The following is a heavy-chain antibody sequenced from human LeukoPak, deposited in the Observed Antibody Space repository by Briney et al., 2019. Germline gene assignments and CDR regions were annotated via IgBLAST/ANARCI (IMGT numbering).Heavy chain of an antibody. CDR2: ISSSSSYI. D-gene: IGHD2-15*01. V-gene: IGHV3-21*01. CDR3: AGEGEDRYCSGGSCYYFDY. J-gene: IGHJ4*02. CDR1: GFTFSSSS. Sequence: AGGSLRLSCAVSGFTFSSSSKNWVRNAPGQGMELVSSISSSSSYIYYSDSVKDRFTISRDNAKNALYLQMKCLRADDTAVYYCAGEGEDRYCSGGSCYYFDYWGQGTLVTVSS.